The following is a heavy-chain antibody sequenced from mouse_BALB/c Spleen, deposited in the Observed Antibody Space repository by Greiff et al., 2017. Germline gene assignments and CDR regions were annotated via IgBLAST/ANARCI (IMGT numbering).Heavy chain of an antibody. CDR3: ARGLLRGYFDV. J-gene: IGHJ1*01. Sequence: EVKVVESGGGLVQPGGSRKLSCAASGFTFSSFGMHWVRQAPEKGLEWVAYISSGSSTIYYADTVKGRFTISRDNPKNTLFLQMTSLRSEDTAMYYCARGLLRGYFDVWGAGTTVTVSS. CDR1: GFTFSSFG. D-gene: IGHD1-1*01. CDR2: ISSGSSTI. V-gene: IGHV5-17*02.